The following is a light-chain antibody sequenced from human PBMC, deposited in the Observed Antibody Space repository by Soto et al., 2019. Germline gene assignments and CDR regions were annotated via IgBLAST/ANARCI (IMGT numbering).Light chain of an antibody. Sequence: QSVLTQPASVSGSPGQSITVSCTGTSSDVGGYNYVSWYQQHPGKAPRLMIYDVTNRPSGVSDRFSGSKSGNTASLTISGLQAEDEPHYYCSSYRRGSTYVFGTGTRSPS. CDR2: DVT. CDR1: SSDVGGYNY. CDR3: SSYRRGSTYV. J-gene: IGLJ1*01. V-gene: IGLV2-14*03.